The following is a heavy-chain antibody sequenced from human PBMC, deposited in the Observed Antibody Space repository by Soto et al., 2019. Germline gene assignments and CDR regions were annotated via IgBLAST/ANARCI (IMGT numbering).Heavy chain of an antibody. J-gene: IGHJ5*02. CDR2: IYYSGST. Sequence: PSETLSLTCTVSGGSISTFYWSWIRQPPGKGLEWIGYIYYSGSTNYNPSLKSRVTISVDTSKNQFSLQLSSVTAADTAVYYCARGGSSGYYLGVSWFDPWGQGTLVTVSS. CDR3: ARGGSSGYYLGVSWFDP. D-gene: IGHD3-22*01. CDR1: GGSISTFY. V-gene: IGHV4-59*01.